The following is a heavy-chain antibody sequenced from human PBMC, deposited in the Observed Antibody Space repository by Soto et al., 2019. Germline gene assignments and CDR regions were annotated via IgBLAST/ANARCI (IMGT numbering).Heavy chain of an antibody. CDR1: GFTFDDYA. J-gene: IGHJ4*02. D-gene: IGHD2-2*01. Sequence: EVPLVESGGGLVQPGRSLRLSCAASGFTFDDYAMHWVRQAPGKGLEWVSGISWNSGSIGYADSVKGRFTISRDNAKNSLYLQMNSLRAEDTALYYCAKGGCISTSCYAGGNWGQGTLVTVSS. CDR2: ISWNSGSI. CDR3: AKGGCISTSCYAGGN. V-gene: IGHV3-9*01.